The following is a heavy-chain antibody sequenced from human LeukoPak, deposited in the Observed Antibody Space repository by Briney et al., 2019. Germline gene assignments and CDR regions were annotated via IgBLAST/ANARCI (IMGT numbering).Heavy chain of an antibody. V-gene: IGHV3-30*18. CDR1: GFTFRSYG. CDR3: AKSRYTTVTYFFDF. CDR2: ISYDGSNK. J-gene: IGHJ4*02. Sequence: GRSLRLSCTASGFTFRSYGMHWVRQAPGKGLEWVAVISYDGSNKYYADSVKGRFTISRDNSRNTLYLQMNSLRTEDTAVFYCAKSRYTTVTYFFDFWGQGTLVTVSS. D-gene: IGHD4-17*01.